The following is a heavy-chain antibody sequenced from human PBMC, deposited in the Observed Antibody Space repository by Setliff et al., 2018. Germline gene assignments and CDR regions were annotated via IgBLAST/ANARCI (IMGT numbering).Heavy chain of an antibody. CDR3: ARDFYSYGSRSYYKTNLDY. D-gene: IGHD3-10*01. Sequence: LRLSCVASGFTFSNAWMSWVRQAPGKGLEWVGRIKFISQGGTTDYAAPVEDRFAISRDNAKNSLYLQMNSLRAEDTAVYYCARDFYSYGSRSYYKTNLDYWGQGTQVTVSS. CDR2: IKFISQGGTT. CDR1: GFTFSNAW. V-gene: IGHV3-15*01. J-gene: IGHJ4*02.